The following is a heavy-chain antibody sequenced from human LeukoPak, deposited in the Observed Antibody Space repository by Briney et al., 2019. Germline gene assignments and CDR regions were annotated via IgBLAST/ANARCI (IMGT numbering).Heavy chain of an antibody. D-gene: IGHD3-10*01. CDR1: GYTFTGNY. CDR3: ARRAVLAFGPWFDP. CDR2: INPNGGAT. V-gene: IGHV1-2*02. Sequence: GASVKVSFKASGYTFTGNYMHWVRQAPGQGLEWMGWINPNGGATNYAQKFQGRVTMTRDTSISTAYMELSSLGSDDTAVYYCARRAVLAFGPWFDPWGQGTLVTVSS. J-gene: IGHJ5*02.